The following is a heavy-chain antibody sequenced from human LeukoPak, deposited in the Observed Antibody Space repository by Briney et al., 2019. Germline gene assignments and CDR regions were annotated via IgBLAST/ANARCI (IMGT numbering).Heavy chain of an antibody. D-gene: IGHD5-24*01. CDR1: GYTFTSYG. CDR2: ISAYNGNT. V-gene: IGHV1-18*01. Sequence: ASVKVSCKASGYTFTSYGISWVRQAPGQGLEWMGWISAYNGNTNYAQKFQGRVTMTRDTSTNTVYMELSSLRSEDTAVYYCAGGFRDDDFDYWGQGTLVTVSS. J-gene: IGHJ4*02. CDR3: AGGFRDDDFDY.